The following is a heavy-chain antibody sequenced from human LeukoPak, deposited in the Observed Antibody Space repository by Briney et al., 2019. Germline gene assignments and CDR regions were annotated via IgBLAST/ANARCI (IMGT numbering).Heavy chain of an antibody. CDR1: GYTFTGYY. D-gene: IGHD6-13*01. CDR3: ARGRGSSFSLRFDP. Sequence: ASVKVSCKASGYTFTGYYMHWVRQAPGQGLEWMGLINPNSGGTNYAQKFQGRVTMNRDTSISTAYMELSRLRSDDTAVYYCARGRGSSFSLRFDPWGQGTLVTVSS. V-gene: IGHV1-2*02. J-gene: IGHJ5*02. CDR2: INPNSGGT.